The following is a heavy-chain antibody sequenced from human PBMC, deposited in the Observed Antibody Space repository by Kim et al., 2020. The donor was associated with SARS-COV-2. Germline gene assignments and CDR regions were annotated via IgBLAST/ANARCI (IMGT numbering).Heavy chain of an antibody. CDR1: GFTVSSNY. CDR3: AYSGYPSIKGTDY. J-gene: IGHJ4*02. CDR2: IYSGGST. V-gene: IGHV3-66*02. Sequence: GGSLRLSCAASGFTVSSNYMSWVRQAPGKGLEWVSVIYSGGSTYYADSVKGRFTISRDNSKNTLNLQMNSLRAEDTAVYYCAYSGYPSIKGTDYWGQGTLVTVSS. D-gene: IGHD5-12*01.